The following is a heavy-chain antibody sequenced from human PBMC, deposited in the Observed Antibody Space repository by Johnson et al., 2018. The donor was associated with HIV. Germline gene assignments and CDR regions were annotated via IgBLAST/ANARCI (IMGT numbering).Heavy chain of an antibody. CDR3: AWMATIRNYLIDEDAFDI. J-gene: IGHJ3*02. D-gene: IGHD5-24*01. CDR1: GFSFDDYA. V-gene: IGHV3-9*01. CDR2: ISWNSGSK. Sequence: VQLVESGGGVVQPGRSLRLSCAASGFSFDDYAMHWVRQTPGKGLEWVSGISWNSGSKGYANSVKGRFTISRDNSKNTLYLQMNSLRAEDTAVYYCAWMATIRNYLIDEDAFDIWGQGTMVTVSS.